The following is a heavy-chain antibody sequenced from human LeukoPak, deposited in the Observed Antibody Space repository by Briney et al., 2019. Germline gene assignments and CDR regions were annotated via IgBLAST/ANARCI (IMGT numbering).Heavy chain of an antibody. CDR3: ARVAGSSSPNWFDP. CDR1: GFTFSSYW. V-gene: IGHV3-7*01. Sequence: GGSPRLSCAASGFTFSSYWMSWVRQAPGKGLEWVANIKQDGSEKYYVDSVKGRFTISRDNAKNSLYLQMNSLRAEDTAVYYCARVAGSSSPNWFDPWGQGTLVTVSS. CDR2: IKQDGSEK. J-gene: IGHJ5*02. D-gene: IGHD6-6*01.